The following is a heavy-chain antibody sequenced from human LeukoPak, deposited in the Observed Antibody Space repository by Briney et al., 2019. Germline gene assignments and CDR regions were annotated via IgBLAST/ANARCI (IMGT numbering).Heavy chain of an antibody. V-gene: IGHV3-21*01. D-gene: IGHD2-21*02. CDR3: ARDRYCGGDCSTAEYFQH. J-gene: IGHJ1*01. Sequence: PGGSLRLSCAASGFTITGYTMNWVRQAPAKGLELVSSISSSGLYIHYADSVKGRPTISRDNAKNSLYLQMNSLRAEDTAVYYCARDRYCGGDCSTAEYFQHWGQGTLVTVSS. CDR1: GFTITGYT. CDR2: ISSSGLYI.